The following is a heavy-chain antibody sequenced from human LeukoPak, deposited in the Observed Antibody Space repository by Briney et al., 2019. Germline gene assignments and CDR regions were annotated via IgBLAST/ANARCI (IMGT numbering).Heavy chain of an antibody. Sequence: SVKVSCKASGGTFSSYAISWVRQAPGQGLEWMGGIIPIFGTANYAQKFQGRVTITTDESTSTAYMELSSLRSEDTAVYYCARTQQRATLEYYYYYYGMDVWGQGPRSPSL. CDR1: GGTFSSYA. CDR3: ARTQQRATLEYYYYYYGMDV. V-gene: IGHV1-69*05. D-gene: IGHD6-13*01. CDR2: IIPIFGTA. J-gene: IGHJ6*02.